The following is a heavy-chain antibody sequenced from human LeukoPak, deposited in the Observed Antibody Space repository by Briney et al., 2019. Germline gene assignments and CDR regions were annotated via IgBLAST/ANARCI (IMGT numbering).Heavy chain of an antibody. V-gene: IGHV3-7*01. J-gene: IGHJ6*02. CDR2: IKQDGSEK. D-gene: IGHD3-3*01. CDR3: AREDDFWSGPFYYYYGMDV. Sequence: GGSLRLSCAASGFTFSSYWISWVRQAPGKGLEWVANIKQDGSEKYYVDSVKGRFTISRDNAKNSLYLQMNSLRAEDTAVYYCAREDDFWSGPFYYYYGMDVWGQGTTVTVSS. CDR1: GFTFSSYW.